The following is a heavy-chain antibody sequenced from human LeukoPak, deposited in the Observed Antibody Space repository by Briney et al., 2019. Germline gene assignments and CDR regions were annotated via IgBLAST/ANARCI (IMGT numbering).Heavy chain of an antibody. CDR3: ARERQWLVQFYYYGMDV. CDR2: TYYRSKLYN. J-gene: IGHJ6*02. CDR1: GDILSSNSAA. V-gene: IGHV6-1*01. D-gene: IGHD6-19*01. Sequence: PSQTLSLTCAISGDILSSNSAAWNWIRQSPSRGLEWLVRTYYRSKLYNDYAVSVKSRITINPDTSKNQFSLQLNSVTPEDTAVYYCARERQWLVQFYYYGMDVWGQGTTVTVSS.